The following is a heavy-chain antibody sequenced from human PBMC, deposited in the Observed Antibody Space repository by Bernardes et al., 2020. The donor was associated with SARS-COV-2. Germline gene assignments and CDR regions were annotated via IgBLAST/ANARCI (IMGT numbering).Heavy chain of an antibody. CDR3: ARGRPARWGNYTLDV. V-gene: IGHV1-2*02. J-gene: IGHJ6*02. CDR1: GYTFSDSY. Sequence: ASVKVSCKASGYTFSDSYIHWVRQAPGQGLAWMGWINPTNGGTNYAANFQGRLFMTTDASISTANMELRRLTSDDSAIYYCARGRPARWGNYTLDVWGQGTTVTVSS. D-gene: IGHD1-7*01. CDR2: INPTNGGT.